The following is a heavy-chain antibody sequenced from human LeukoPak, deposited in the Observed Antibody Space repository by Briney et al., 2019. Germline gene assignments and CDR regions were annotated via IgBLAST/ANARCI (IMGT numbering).Heavy chain of an antibody. V-gene: IGHV3-11*05. CDR3: AKDIRGSGEDAFDI. J-gene: IGHJ3*02. CDR2: ISSGSSYT. CDR1: GFTFSDYY. Sequence: GGSLRLSCAASGFTFSDYYMSWIRQAPGKGLEWVSYISSGSSYTNYADSVKGRFTISRDNAKNSLYLQMNSLRAEDTALYYCAKDIRGSGEDAFDIWGQGTMVTVSS. D-gene: IGHD3-16*01.